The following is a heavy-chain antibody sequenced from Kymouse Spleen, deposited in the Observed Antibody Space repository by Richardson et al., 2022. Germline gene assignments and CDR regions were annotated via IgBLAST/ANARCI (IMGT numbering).Heavy chain of an antibody. D-gene: IGHD2-21*02. CDR3: AKGGAYCGGDCYSDYYYGMDV. CDR2: ISGSGGST. V-gene: IGHV3-23*04. J-gene: IGHJ6*02. Sequence: EVQLVESGGGLVQPGGSLRLSCAASGFTFSSYAMSWVRQAPGKGLEWVSAISGSGGSTYYADSVKGRFTISRDNSKNTLYLQMNSLRAEDTAVYYCAKGGAYCGGDCYSDYYYGMDVWGQGTTVTVSS. CDR1: GFTFSSYA.